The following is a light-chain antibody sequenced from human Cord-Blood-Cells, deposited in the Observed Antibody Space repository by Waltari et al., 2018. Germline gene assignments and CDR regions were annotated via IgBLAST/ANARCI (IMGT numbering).Light chain of an antibody. CDR2: AAS. Sequence: DIQMTQSPSSLSASVGDRVTITCRASQSISSYLNWYQQKPGKAPKLLIYAASSLQSGGPSRFSGSGSGTDFTLTISSLQPEDFATYYCQQSYSTPPLTFGGGTQVEIK. J-gene: IGKJ4*02. CDR3: QQSYSTPPLT. CDR1: QSISSY. V-gene: IGKV1-39*01.